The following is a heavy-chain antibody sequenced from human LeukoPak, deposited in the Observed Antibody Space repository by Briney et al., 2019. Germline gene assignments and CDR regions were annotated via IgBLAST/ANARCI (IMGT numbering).Heavy chain of an antibody. CDR2: ITSSSTYI. Sequence: GGSLRLSCAASGFSFSSHSMNWVRQAPGEGLEWASIITSSSTYIDYADSVRGRFTISRDDAKNSLFLQMNSLRAEDTALYYCARGSGSSAWLIDYWGQGALVTVSS. CDR1: GFSFSSHS. CDR3: ARGSGSSAWLIDY. J-gene: IGHJ4*02. V-gene: IGHV3-21*01. D-gene: IGHD1-26*01.